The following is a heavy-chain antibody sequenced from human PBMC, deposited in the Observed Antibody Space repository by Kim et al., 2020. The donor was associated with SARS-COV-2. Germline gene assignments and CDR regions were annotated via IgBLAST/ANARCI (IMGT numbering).Heavy chain of an antibody. D-gene: IGHD6-13*01. Sequence: SETLSLTCTVSGGSISSGGYYWSWIRQHPGKGLEWIGYIYYSGSNYYNPSLKSRVTISVDTSKNQFSLKLSSVTAADTAVYYCARTQYSSSLHAFDIWGQGTMVTVSS. CDR1: GGSISSGGYY. J-gene: IGHJ3*02. V-gene: IGHV4-31*03. CDR3: ARTQYSSSLHAFDI. CDR2: IYYSGSN.